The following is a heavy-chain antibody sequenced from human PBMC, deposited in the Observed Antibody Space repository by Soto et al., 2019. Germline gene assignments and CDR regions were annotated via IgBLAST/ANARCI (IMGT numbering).Heavy chain of an antibody. D-gene: IGHD2-15*01. Sequence: GASVKVSCKASGYTFTSYYMHWVRQAPGQGLEWMGIINPSGGSTSYAQKFQGRVTMTRDTSTSTVYMELSSLRSEDTAVYYCARVVVVAATRSQDGMDVWGQGTTVTVSS. CDR2: INPSGGST. V-gene: IGHV1-46*01. J-gene: IGHJ6*02. CDR3: ARVVVVAATRSQDGMDV. CDR1: GYTFTSYY.